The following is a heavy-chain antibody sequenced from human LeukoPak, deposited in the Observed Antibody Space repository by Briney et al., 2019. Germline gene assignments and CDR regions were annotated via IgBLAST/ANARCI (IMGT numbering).Heavy chain of an antibody. V-gene: IGHV4-59*01. CDR3: ATGYSSGQRFDY. CDR1: GGSLSRYY. J-gene: IGHJ4*02. D-gene: IGHD5-18*01. Sequence: SETLSLTCTVSGGSLSRYYWSWIRQPPGNRLEWIGYIHYSGSTNYSPSLKSRVTMSLDTSDNQFSLKLSSVTAADTAVYYCATGYSSGQRFDYWGQGTLVTVSS. CDR2: IHYSGST.